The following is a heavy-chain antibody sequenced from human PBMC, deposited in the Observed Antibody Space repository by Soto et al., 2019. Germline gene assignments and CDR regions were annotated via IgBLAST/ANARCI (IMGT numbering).Heavy chain of an antibody. CDR2: IYYSGST. CDR3: ACINLSSSNYYYYYYMDV. Sequence: QVQLQESGPGLVKPSETLSLTCTVSGGSISSYYWSWIRQPPGKGLEWIGYIYYSGSTNYNPSLMSRGPISVDTSKNQFSLKLSSVTAADTAVYYCACINLSSSNYYYYYYMDVWGKGTTVTVSS. V-gene: IGHV4-59*01. D-gene: IGHD6-6*01. CDR1: GGSISSYY. J-gene: IGHJ6*03.